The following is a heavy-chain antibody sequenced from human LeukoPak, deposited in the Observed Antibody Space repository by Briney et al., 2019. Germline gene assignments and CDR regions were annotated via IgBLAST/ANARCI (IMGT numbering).Heavy chain of an antibody. CDR3: ARVLSGRGSLYDYYYYMDV. Sequence: GGSLRLSCAASGFTFSSYAMSWVRQAPGKGLEWVSVTYSNGRTYYADSVKGRFTISRDISKNTLYLQMNSLRAEDTAVYYCARVLSGRGSLYDYYYYMDVWGKGTTVTISS. V-gene: IGHV3-53*01. CDR2: TYSNGRT. J-gene: IGHJ6*03. D-gene: IGHD3-10*01. CDR1: GFTFSSYA.